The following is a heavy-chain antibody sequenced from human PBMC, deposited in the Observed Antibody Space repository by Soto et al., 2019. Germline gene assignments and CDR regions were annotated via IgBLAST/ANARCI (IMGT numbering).Heavy chain of an antibody. CDR1: GFTFSSYA. CDR2: ISGSGGST. D-gene: IGHD2-2*01. V-gene: IGHV3-23*01. CDR3: AKGRYCSSTSCYDRGWFDH. Sequence: EVQLLESGGGLVQPGGSLRLSCAASGFTFSSYAMSWVRQAPGKGLEWVSAISGSGGSTYYADSVKGRFTISRDNSKNTLYLQMNSLRAEDTAVYYCAKGRYCSSTSCYDRGWFDHWGQGTLVTVSS. J-gene: IGHJ5*02.